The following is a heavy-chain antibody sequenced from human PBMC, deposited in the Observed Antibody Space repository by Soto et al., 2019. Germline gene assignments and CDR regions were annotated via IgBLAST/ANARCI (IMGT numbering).Heavy chain of an antibody. CDR1: GYTFTSYG. D-gene: IGHD6-13*01. J-gene: IGHJ4*02. CDR2: ISAYNGNT. V-gene: IGHV1-18*01. CDR3: ARDLHSIAAAGTFGY. Sequence: ASVKVSCKASGYTFTSYGISWVRQAPGQGLEWMGWISAYNGNTNYAQKLQGRVTMTTDTSTSTAYMELRSLRSDDTAVYYCARDLHSIAAAGTFGYWGQGTLVTVSS.